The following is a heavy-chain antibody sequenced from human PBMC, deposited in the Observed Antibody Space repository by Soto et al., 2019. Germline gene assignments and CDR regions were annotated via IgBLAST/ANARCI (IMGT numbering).Heavy chain of an antibody. CDR3: ARTVAAAGNAFDI. Sequence: SETLSLTCAVSGGSISSSNWWSWVRQTPGKGLEWIGEIYHSGSTNYNPSLKSRVTISVDKSKNQFSLKLSSVTAADTAVYYCARTVAAAGNAFDIWGQGTMVTVSS. CDR1: GGSISSSNW. CDR2: IYHSGST. D-gene: IGHD6-13*01. V-gene: IGHV4-4*02. J-gene: IGHJ3*02.